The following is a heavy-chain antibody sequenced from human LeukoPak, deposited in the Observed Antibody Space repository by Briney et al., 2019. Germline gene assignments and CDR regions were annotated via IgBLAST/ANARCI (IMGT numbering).Heavy chain of an antibody. D-gene: IGHD6-19*01. Sequence: SETLSLTCTVSGGSISSYYWSWIRQPAGKGLEWIGRIYTGGSTNYNPSLKSRVTMSVDTSTNQFSLKLSSLTAADTAVYYCATVGAGWFTTNYWGQGTLVTVSS. J-gene: IGHJ4*02. CDR2: IYTGGST. CDR3: ATVGAGWFTTNY. V-gene: IGHV4-4*07. CDR1: GGSISSYY.